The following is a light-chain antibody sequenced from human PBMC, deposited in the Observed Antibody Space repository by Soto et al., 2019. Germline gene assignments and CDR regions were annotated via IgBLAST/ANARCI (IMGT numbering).Light chain of an antibody. CDR2: EGT. CDR3: SSYAGRVV. CDR1: SSDVGSYNL. Sequence: QSALTQPASVSGSPGQSITISCTGTSSDVGSYNLVSWYQQHPGKAPKLMIYEGTNRPSGVSNRFSGSKSGNTASLTISGLQAEDEAHYFCSSYAGRVVFGGGTKLTVL. V-gene: IGLV2-23*01. J-gene: IGLJ2*01.